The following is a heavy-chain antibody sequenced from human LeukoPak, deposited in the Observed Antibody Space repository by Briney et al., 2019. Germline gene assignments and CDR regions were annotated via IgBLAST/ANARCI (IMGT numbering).Heavy chain of an antibody. V-gene: IGHV1-24*01. CDR3: ATGGKYYYDSSGYDY. CDR2: FDPEDGET. CDR1: GYTLTELS. J-gene: IGHJ4*02. D-gene: IGHD3-22*01. Sequence: ASVKVSCKVSGYTLTELSRHWVRQAPGKGLEWMGGFDPEDGETIYAQKFQGRVTMTEDTSTDTAYMELSSLRSEDTAVYYCATGGKYYYDSSGYDYWGQGTLVTVSS.